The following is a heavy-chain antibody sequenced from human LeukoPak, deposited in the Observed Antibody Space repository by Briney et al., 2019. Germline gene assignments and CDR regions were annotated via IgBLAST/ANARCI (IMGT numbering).Heavy chain of an antibody. CDR3: ARAPRIVGATTYFDY. CDR2: IIPIFGTA. J-gene: IGHJ4*02. Sequence: GASVKVSCKASGYTFTGYYMHWVRQAPGQGLEWMGGIIPIFGTANYAQKFQGRVTITADKSTSTAYMELSSLRSEVTAVYYCARAPRIVGATTYFDYWGQGTLVTVSS. V-gene: IGHV1-69*06. CDR1: GYTFTGYY. D-gene: IGHD1-26*01.